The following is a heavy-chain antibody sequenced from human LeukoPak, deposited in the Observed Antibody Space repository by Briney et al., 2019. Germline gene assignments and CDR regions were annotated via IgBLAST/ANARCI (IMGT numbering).Heavy chain of an antibody. D-gene: IGHD3-3*01. J-gene: IGHJ5*02. V-gene: IGHV4-39*01. CDR3: ASLYYDVWSGYFPVDP. Sequence: SETLSLTCTVSGGSISSSSYYWGWIRQPPGKGLEWIGSISYSGSTYYNPSLKRRVTISVDTSSNQFSLKMSSVTVADTAVYYCASLYYDVWSGYFPVDPWGQGTLVTVSS. CDR2: ISYSGST. CDR1: GGSISSSSYY.